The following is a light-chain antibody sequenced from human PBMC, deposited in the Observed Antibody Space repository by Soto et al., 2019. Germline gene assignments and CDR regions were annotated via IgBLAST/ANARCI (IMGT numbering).Light chain of an antibody. Sequence: AIRMTQSPSSLSASTGDRVTITCRASQGISSYLAWYQQKPGKAPKLLIYAASTLQSGVPSRFSGSGSGTDFTLTISCLQSEDFATYYCQQYNGYPLTFGGGTKVDIK. CDR2: AAS. J-gene: IGKJ4*01. V-gene: IGKV1-8*01. CDR3: QQYNGYPLT. CDR1: QGISSY.